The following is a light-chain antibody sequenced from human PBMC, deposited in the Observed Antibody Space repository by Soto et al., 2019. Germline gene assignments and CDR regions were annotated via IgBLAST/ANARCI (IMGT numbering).Light chain of an antibody. V-gene: IGKV1-33*01. CDR1: QDISDN. CDR3: QQYDDVTRGFT. J-gene: IGKJ2*01. CDR2: DAS. Sequence: DIQMTQSPSSLSASVGDRVTITCQASQDISDNLNWYQQKPGKAPKLLIYDASNLEVGVPSRFSGSRSGTDFSFTISSLQPEDIATYYCQQYDDVTRGFTFGQGTKLEIK.